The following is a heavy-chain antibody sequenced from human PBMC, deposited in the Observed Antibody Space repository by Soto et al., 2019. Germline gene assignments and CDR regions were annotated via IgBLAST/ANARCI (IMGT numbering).Heavy chain of an antibody. CDR3: ARNPYLRGNYYFFDH. Sequence: XATLALTFSVSGASIRSYFGSWVRQPAGQGLEWIGHIYIRGTTSYNPSLEGRVTLSLDTSKNQVSLVVTSVTAADTAVYYCARNPYLRGNYYFFDHWGPGTLVTVSS. V-gene: IGHV4-4*07. CDR1: GASIRSYF. CDR2: IYIRGTT. D-gene: IGHD3-10*01. J-gene: IGHJ4*02.